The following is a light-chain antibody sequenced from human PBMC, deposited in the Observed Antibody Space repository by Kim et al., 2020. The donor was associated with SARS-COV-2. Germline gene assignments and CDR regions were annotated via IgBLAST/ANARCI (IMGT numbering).Light chain of an antibody. V-gene: IGKV3-20*01. Sequence: EIVLTQSPGTLSLSPGERATLSCRASQSVSSNNLAWYQQKPGQAPRLLIYGASSRATDIPDRFSGSGSGTDFTLTISRLEPEDFAVYFCQQYGGSPLTFGGGTKLEIK. CDR1: QSVSSNN. CDR3: QQYGGSPLT. CDR2: GAS. J-gene: IGKJ4*01.